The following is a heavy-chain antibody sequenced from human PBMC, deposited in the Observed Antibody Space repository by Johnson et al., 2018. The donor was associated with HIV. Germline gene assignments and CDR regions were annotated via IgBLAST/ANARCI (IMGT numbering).Heavy chain of an antibody. Sequence: VQLVESGGGLVQPGGSLRLSCAASGITVSSNYMSWVRQAPGKGLEWVSLIFSVGNTYYADSVKGRFTISSDNSNNMVDLQMDSLRPENTAVYYCAGDGRDLVTRGAFDIWGQGTVVTVSS. V-gene: IGHV3-66*02. D-gene: IGHD5-18*01. CDR1: GITVSSNY. J-gene: IGHJ3*02. CDR2: IFSVGNT. CDR3: AGDGRDLVTRGAFDI.